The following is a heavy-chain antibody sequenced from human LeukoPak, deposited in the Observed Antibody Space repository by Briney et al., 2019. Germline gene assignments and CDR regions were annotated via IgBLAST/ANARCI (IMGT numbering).Heavy chain of an antibody. CDR2: ISFDGRNK. J-gene: IGHJ4*02. V-gene: IGHV3-30*18. CDR3: VKDGHSVTIFDY. D-gene: IGHD4-17*01. Sequence: PGGSLRLPCAASGFTFGSYGMHWVRQAPGKGLEWVAVISFDGRNKYFGDSVKGRFSISRDNSKNTLSLQMNSLRPEHRAVYYCVKDGHSVTIFDYWGRGTLVTVSS. CDR1: GFTFGSYG.